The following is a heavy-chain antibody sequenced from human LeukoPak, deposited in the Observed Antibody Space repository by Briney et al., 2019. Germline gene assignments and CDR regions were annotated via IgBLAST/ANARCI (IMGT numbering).Heavy chain of an antibody. V-gene: IGHV3-7*03. D-gene: IGHD5-24*01. CDR1: GFTFSSYW. CDR2: IKQDGSEK. CDR3: AKDIGDGYNPLFGD. Sequence: GGSLRLSCAASGFTFSSYWMSRVRQAPGKGLEWVANIKQDGSEKYYVDSVKGRFTISRDNAKNSLYLQMNSLRTEDTALYYCAKDIGDGYNPLFGDWGQGTLVTVSS. J-gene: IGHJ4*02.